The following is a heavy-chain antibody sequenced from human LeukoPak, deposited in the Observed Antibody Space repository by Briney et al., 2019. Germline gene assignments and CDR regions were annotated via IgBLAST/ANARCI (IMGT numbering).Heavy chain of an antibody. CDR3: ARDREYDFWSGSTIDY. Sequence: GGSLRLSCAASGFTFSSYGMHWVRQAPGKGLEWVAVIWYDGSNEYYADSVKGRFTISRDNSKNTLYLQMNSLRAEDTAVYYCARDREYDFWSGSTIDYWGQGTLVTVSS. CDR2: IWYDGSNE. J-gene: IGHJ4*02. D-gene: IGHD3-3*01. V-gene: IGHV3-33*01. CDR1: GFTFSSYG.